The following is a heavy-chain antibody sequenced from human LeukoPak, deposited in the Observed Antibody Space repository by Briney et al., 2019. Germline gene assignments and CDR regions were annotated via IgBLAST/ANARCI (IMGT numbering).Heavy chain of an antibody. V-gene: IGHV3-23*01. CDR1: GFTFSSYA. CDR3: AKPSHSSSWYYYYGMDV. Sequence: GGSLRLSCAASGFTFSSYAMSWVRQAPGKGLEWVSVISGSGGSTNYADSVKGRFTISRDNSKNTLYLQMNSLRAEDTAVYYCAKPSHSSSWYYYYGMDVWGQGTTVTVSS. CDR2: ISGSGGST. D-gene: IGHD6-13*01. J-gene: IGHJ6*02.